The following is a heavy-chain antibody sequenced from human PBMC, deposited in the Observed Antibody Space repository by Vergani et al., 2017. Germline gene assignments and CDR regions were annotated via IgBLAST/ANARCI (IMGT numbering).Heavy chain of an antibody. CDR2: IIPIFGTA. D-gene: IGHD6-13*01. CDR1: GYTFTGYY. J-gene: IGHJ5*02. Sequence: QVQLVQSGAEVKKPGASVKVSCKASGYTFTGYYMHWVRQAPGQGLEWMGWIIPIFGTANYAQKFQGRVTITADESTSTAYMELSSLRSEDTAVYYCARVYSSSWYWFDPWGQGTLVTVSS. V-gene: IGHV1-69*01. CDR3: ARVYSSSWYWFDP.